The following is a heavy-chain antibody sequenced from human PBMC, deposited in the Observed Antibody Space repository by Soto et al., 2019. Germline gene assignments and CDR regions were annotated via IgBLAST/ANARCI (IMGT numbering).Heavy chain of an antibody. Sequence: GGSLRLSCVDSTFTFSSNRMSWVRQAPGKGLEWVANIKQEGSENYYVDSVKGRFTISRDNAKNSLFLQMNSLRAEDTALYYCARRYCSGASCYFDDWGQGTLVTVSS. J-gene: IGHJ4*02. CDR3: ARRYCSGASCYFDD. CDR1: TFTFSSNR. CDR2: IKQEGSEN. D-gene: IGHD2-15*01. V-gene: IGHV3-7*01.